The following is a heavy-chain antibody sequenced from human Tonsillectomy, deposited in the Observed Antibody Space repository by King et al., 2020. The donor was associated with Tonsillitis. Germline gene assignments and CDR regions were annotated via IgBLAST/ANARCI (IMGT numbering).Heavy chain of an antibody. D-gene: IGHD3-3*01. Sequence: VQLVESGGGVVQPGRSLRLSCAASGFTFSSYGMHWVRQAPGKGLEWVAVSWYDGSNDYYAESVKGRFTISRDNSKNTLYLQMNSLRAEDTAVYYCVKGDDSPYYYYCMDVWGKGTTVTVSS. J-gene: IGHJ6*03. CDR3: VKGDDSPYYYYCMDV. CDR1: GFTFSSYG. V-gene: IGHV3-33*06. CDR2: SWYDGSND.